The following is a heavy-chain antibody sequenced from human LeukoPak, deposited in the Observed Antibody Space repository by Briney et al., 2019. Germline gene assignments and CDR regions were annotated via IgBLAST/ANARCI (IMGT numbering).Heavy chain of an antibody. D-gene: IGHD3-10*01. J-gene: IGHJ5*02. CDR2: IYYSGST. V-gene: IGHV4-59*01. Sequence: PSETLTLTCTVSGGSISSYYWSWIRQPPGKGLEWIGYIYYSGSTNYNPSLKSRVTISVDTSKNQFSLKLSSVTAADTAVYYCARANYYGSGSYYRGGNWFDPWGQGTLVTVSS. CDR1: GGSISSYY. CDR3: ARANYYGSGSYYRGGNWFDP.